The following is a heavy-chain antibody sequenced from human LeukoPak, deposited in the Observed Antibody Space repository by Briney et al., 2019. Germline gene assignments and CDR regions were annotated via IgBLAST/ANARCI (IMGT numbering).Heavy chain of an antibody. D-gene: IGHD3-3*01. CDR3: AKDTSADCYYYGMDV. J-gene: IGHJ6*02. Sequence: PGRSLRLSCAASGFTFDDYAMHWVRQAPGKGLEWVSGISWNSGSIGYADSVKGRFTISRDNAKNSLYLQMNSLRAEDTALYYCAKDTSADCYYYGMDVWGQGTTVTVSS. CDR1: GFTFDDYA. CDR2: ISWNSGSI. V-gene: IGHV3-9*01.